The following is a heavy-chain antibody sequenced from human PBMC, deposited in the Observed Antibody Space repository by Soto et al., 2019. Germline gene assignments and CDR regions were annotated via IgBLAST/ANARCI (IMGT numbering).Heavy chain of an antibody. D-gene: IGHD1-1*01. Sequence: PSQTLSLTCDISGDSVSSNSAAWNWIRQTPSRGLEWLGRTYYRSKWYINYAVSVKSRITVNPDTSKNQFSLQLNSVPPEDTAVYYCARGSWDDATGHYYMDVWGKGTTVTVSS. CDR1: GDSVSSNSAA. CDR3: ARGSWDDATGHYYMDV. V-gene: IGHV6-1*01. J-gene: IGHJ6*03. CDR2: TYYRSKWYI.